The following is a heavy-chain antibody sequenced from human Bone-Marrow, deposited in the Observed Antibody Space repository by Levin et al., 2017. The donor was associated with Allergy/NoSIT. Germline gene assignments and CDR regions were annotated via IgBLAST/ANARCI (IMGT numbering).Heavy chain of an antibody. V-gene: IGHV3-30*03. J-gene: IGHJ3*02. D-gene: IGHD5-18*01. CDR1: GFRFSDYA. Sequence: GGSLRLSCAASGFRFSDYAMQFFRQAPGKGLEWVALISYDGNNKYYADSVKGRFTISRADSENTLYLQMNGLRPEDTAAYYCARGPRGYTQGYGFDIWGQGTKVTVSS. CDR3: ARGPRGYTQGYGFDI. CDR2: ISYDGNNK.